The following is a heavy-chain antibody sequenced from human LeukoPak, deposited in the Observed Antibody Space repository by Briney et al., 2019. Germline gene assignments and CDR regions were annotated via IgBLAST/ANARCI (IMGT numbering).Heavy chain of an antibody. Sequence: AETLSLTCTASGGSISSYYGSWIRQPAGKGLEWIGRINTSGSTNYNPSLKSPVTMSVDTSKNQFSLELSSVTAADTAGYYCAKRLLWFGPDLWGGGTVVTVSS. CDR2: INTSGST. CDR3: AKRLLWFGPDL. CDR1: GGSISSYY. D-gene: IGHD3-10*01. J-gene: IGHJ2*01. V-gene: IGHV4-4*07.